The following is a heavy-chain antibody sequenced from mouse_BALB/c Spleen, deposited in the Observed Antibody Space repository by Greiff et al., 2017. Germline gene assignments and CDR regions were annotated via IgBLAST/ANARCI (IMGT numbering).Heavy chain of an antibody. CDR2: ISSGSSTL. CDR1: GFTFSSFG. V-gene: IGHV5-17*02. Sequence: EVKLVESGGGLVQPGGSRKLSCAASGFTFSSFGMHWVRQAPEKGLEWVAYISSGSSTLYYADTVQGRFTISRDNPKTPLFLQMTSLRSEDTARYYCASARSYYAMDYWGQGTSVTVSS. CDR3: ASARSYYAMDY. J-gene: IGHJ4*01.